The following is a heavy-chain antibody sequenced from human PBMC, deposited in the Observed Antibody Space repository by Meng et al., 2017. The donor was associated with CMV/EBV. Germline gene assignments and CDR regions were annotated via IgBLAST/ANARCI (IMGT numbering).Heavy chain of an antibody. D-gene: IGHD3/OR15-3a*01. Sequence: SCAAPGFTFSSYAMSWVRQAPGKGLEWVSVIYSGGSSTYYADSVKGRFTISRDNSKNTLYLQMNSLRAEDTAVYYCAKDRGPFDPWGQGTLVTVSS. V-gene: IGHV3-23*03. J-gene: IGHJ5*02. CDR3: AKDRGPFDP. CDR1: GFTFSSYA. CDR2: IYSGGSST.